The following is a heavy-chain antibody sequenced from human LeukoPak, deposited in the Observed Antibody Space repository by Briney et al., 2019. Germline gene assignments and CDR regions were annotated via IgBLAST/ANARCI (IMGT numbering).Heavy chain of an antibody. V-gene: IGHV4-59*11. CDR2: ISYIGTT. CDR1: DDSFSSHY. J-gene: IGHJ3*02. D-gene: IGHD4-17*01. CDR3: ARDLVTVTKGFDI. Sequence: SETLSLTCAVSDDSFSSHYWTWIRQPPGKGLELIGYISYIGTTNYNPSLKSRVTISIDTSKNQFSLKLSSVTAADTAVYYCARDLVTVTKGFDIWGQGTMVSVSS.